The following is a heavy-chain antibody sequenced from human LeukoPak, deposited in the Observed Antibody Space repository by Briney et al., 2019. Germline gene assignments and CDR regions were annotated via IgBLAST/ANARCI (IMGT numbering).Heavy chain of an antibody. Sequence: ASVKVSCKASGYIFTNYYMHWVRQAPGQGLEWMGWINPDSGGTNYAQKFQGRVTMTRDTSISTAYMELSRLRSDDTAVYYCARGSRGGYDLVRVDYWGQGTLVTVSS. D-gene: IGHD5-12*01. CDR3: ARGSRGGYDLVRVDY. J-gene: IGHJ4*02. V-gene: IGHV1-2*02. CDR2: INPDSGGT. CDR1: GYIFTNYY.